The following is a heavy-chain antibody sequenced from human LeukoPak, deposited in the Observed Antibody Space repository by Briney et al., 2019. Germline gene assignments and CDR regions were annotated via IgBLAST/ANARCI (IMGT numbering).Heavy chain of an antibody. J-gene: IGHJ4*02. Sequence: GGSLRLSCAASGFTFTTYGMNWVRQAPGKGLEWVSYISSSSSAIHYADSVKGRFTISRDNSKNTLYLQMNSLRAEDTAVYYCAKFLGYYDSSGYYYPFDYWGQGTLVTVSS. CDR1: GFTFTTYG. CDR3: AKFLGYYDSSGYYYPFDY. V-gene: IGHV3-48*01. D-gene: IGHD3-22*01. CDR2: ISSSSSAI.